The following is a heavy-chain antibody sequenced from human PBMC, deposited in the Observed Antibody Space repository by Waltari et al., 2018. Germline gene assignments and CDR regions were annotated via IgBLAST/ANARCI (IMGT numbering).Heavy chain of an antibody. Sequence: EVQLLESGGGLVQPGGSPRLSCAASGFTFSSYAMSWVRQAPGKGLEWVSVIYSGGSTYYADSVKGRFTISRDNSKNTLYLQMNSLRAEDTAVYYCAKQGRGLIAACLFDYWGQGTLVTVSS. J-gene: IGHJ4*02. CDR1: GFTFSSYA. CDR2: IYSGGST. CDR3: AKQGRGLIAACLFDY. V-gene: IGHV3-23*03. D-gene: IGHD6-25*01.